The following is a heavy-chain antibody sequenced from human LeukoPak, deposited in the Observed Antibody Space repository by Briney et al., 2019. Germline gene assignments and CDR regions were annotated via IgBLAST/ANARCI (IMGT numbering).Heavy chain of an antibody. V-gene: IGHV4-59*01. Sequence: SETLSLTCTVSGGSISSYYWSWIRQPPEKGLEWIGYIYYSGSTNYNPSLKSRVTISVDTSKNQFSLKLSSVTAADTAVYYCAREVPNYDSSGYQGHDAFDIWGQGTMVTVSS. D-gene: IGHD3-22*01. CDR3: AREVPNYDSSGYQGHDAFDI. CDR1: GGSISSYY. CDR2: IYYSGST. J-gene: IGHJ3*02.